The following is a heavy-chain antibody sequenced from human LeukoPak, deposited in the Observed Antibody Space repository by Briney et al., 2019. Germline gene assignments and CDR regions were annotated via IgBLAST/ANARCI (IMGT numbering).Heavy chain of an antibody. CDR3: ARKKWIQLWPVFDY. Sequence: GGSLRLSCAASGFTFSSYAMSWVRQAPGKGLEWVANIKQDGSEKYYVDSVKGRFTISRDNAKNSLYLQMNSLRAEDTAVYYCARKKWIQLWPVFDYWGQGTLVTVSS. J-gene: IGHJ4*02. CDR1: GFTFSSYA. V-gene: IGHV3-7*01. CDR2: IKQDGSEK. D-gene: IGHD5-18*01.